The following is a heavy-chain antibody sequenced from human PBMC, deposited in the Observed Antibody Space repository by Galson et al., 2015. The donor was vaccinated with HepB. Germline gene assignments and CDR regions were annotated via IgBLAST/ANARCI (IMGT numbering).Heavy chain of an antibody. D-gene: IGHD6-19*01. CDR1: GYSFTSYW. V-gene: IGHV5-10-1*01. Sequence: QSGAEVKKPGESLRISCKGSGYSFTSYWISWVRQMPGKGLEWMGRIDPSDSYINYSPSFQGHVTIPADKSISTAYLQWSSLRASDTAMYYCAMVSSGWYYFDYWGQGTLVTVSS. J-gene: IGHJ4*02. CDR3: AMVSSGWYYFDY. CDR2: IDPSDSYI.